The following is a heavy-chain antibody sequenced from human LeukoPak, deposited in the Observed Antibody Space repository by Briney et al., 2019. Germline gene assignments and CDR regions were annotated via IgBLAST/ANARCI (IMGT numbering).Heavy chain of an antibody. Sequence: TAGGSLRLSCAASGFTFSSYSMNWVRQAPGKGLEWVSSISSSSSYIYYADSVKGRFTISRDNAKNSLYLQMNSLRAEDTAVYYCAREIVGAFDYWGQGTLVTVSS. CDR2: ISSSSSYI. J-gene: IGHJ4*02. D-gene: IGHD1-26*01. CDR1: GFTFSSYS. CDR3: AREIVGAFDY. V-gene: IGHV3-21*01.